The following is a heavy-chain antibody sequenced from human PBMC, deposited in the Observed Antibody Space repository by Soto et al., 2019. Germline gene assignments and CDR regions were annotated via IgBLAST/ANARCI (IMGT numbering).Heavy chain of an antibody. V-gene: IGHV1-69*01. Sequence: QVQVVQSGAEVKKPGASVKVSCKASGGTFSNYAISWVRQAPGHGLEWVGGIIPLTETPFYAQTVQGRLTIAAEEITREAYMELSSLRSDERGVDYCAIGTRNSWTCDFWGQGTLVTVSS. J-gene: IGHJ4*02. CDR1: GGTFSNYA. D-gene: IGHD6-13*01. CDR3: AIGTRNSWTCDF. CDR2: IIPLTETP.